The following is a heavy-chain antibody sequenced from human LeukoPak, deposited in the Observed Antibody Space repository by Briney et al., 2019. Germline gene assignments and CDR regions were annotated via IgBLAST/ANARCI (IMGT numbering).Heavy chain of an antibody. CDR2: IYYSGST. V-gene: IGHV4-61*01. CDR1: GGSVSSGSYY. CDR3: ARGPPVVVITEYYFDY. D-gene: IGHD3-22*01. Sequence: SETLSLTCTVSGGSVSSGSYYWSWIRQPPEKGLEWIGYIYYSGSTNYNPSLKSRVTISVDTSKNQFSLKLSSVTAADTAVYYCARGPPVVVITEYYFDYWGQGTLVTVSS. J-gene: IGHJ4*02.